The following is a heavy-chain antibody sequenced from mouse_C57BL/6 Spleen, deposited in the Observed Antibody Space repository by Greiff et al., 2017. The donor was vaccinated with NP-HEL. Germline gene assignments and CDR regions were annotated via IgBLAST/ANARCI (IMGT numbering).Heavy chain of an antibody. D-gene: IGHD2-5*01. CDR1: GYTFTSYW. CDR2: IYPGSGST. V-gene: IGHV1-55*01. J-gene: IGHJ4*01. CDR3: ARSSYYSNYVGAMDY. Sequence: QVQLQQPGAELVKPGASVKMSCKASGYTFTSYWITWVKQRPGQGLEWIGDIYPGSGSTNYNEKFKSKATLTVDTSSSTAYMQRSSLTSEDSAVYYGARSSYYSNYVGAMDYWGQGTSVTVSS.